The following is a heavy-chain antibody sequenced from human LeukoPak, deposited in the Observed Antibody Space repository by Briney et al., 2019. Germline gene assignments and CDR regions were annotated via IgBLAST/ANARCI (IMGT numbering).Heavy chain of an antibody. D-gene: IGHD6-19*01. Sequence: PLETLSLTCAVSGYSFSSGYYWGWIRQPPGKGLEWIGSIYHSGSTYYNPSLKSRVTISVDTSKNQFSLKLSSVTAADTAVYHCAIGPGYGSGWYLYWGQGTLVTVSS. CDR2: IYHSGST. V-gene: IGHV4-38-2*01. J-gene: IGHJ4*02. CDR3: AIGPGYGSGWYLY. CDR1: GYSFSSGYY.